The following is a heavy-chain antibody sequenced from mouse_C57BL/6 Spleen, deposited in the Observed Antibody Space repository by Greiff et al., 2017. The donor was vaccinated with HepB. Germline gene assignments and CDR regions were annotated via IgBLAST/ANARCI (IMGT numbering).Heavy chain of an antibody. J-gene: IGHJ1*03. CDR2: IYPRSGNT. D-gene: IGHD1-1*01. CDR1: GYTFTSYG. CDR3: ARYGSGYRYFDV. Sequence: QVQLQQSGAELARPGASVKLSCKASGYTFTSYGISWVKQRTGQGLEWIGEIYPRSGNTYYNEKFKGKATLTADKSSSTAYMELRSLTSEDSAVYFCARYGSGYRYFDVWGTGTTVTVSS. V-gene: IGHV1-81*01.